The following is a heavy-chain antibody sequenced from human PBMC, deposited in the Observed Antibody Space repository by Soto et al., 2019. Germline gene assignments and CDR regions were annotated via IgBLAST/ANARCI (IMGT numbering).Heavy chain of an antibody. D-gene: IGHD3-16*01. J-gene: IGHJ4*02. CDR1: GFPFIGFN. CDR2: IRGSSGTT. V-gene: IGHV3-48*02. CDR3: ARDGGDYGNHDY. Sequence: EVQLVESGGGLVQPGGSLSLSCAPPGFPFIGFNLNGFRQAPGKGLEWVSHIRGSSGTTYADSVKGRFTISRDNAENSLYLQMNSLRDEDTAVYYCARDGGDYGNHDYWGQGTLVSVSS.